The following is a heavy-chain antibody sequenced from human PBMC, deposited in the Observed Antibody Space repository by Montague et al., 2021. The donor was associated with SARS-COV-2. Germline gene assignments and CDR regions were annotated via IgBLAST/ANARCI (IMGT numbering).Heavy chain of an antibody. CDR2: IYYSGTT. D-gene: IGHD3-10*01. CDR3: ARGMIQGVNTQFDY. J-gene: IGHJ4*02. V-gene: IGHV4-39*02. CDR1: CGSIISSGYY. Sequence: SETLSLTCSVSCGSIISSGYYWGWIRQPPGKELEWIGHIYYSGTTYYTPSLQSRVTISVDTSKNHLSLRLSSVTAADTAVYLCARGMIQGVNTQFDYWGQGSQVTVSS.